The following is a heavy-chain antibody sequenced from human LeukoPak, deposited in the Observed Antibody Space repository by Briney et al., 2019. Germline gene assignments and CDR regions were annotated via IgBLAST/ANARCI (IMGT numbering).Heavy chain of an antibody. D-gene: IGHD1-26*01. J-gene: IGHJ3*02. CDR2: IIPIFGTA. CDR3: ARGGGIVGATWGAFDI. CDR1: GGTFSSYA. Sequence: VASVKVSCKASGGTFSSYAISWVRQAPGQGLEWMGGIIPIFGTANYAQKFQGRVTITTDESTSTAYMELSSLRSEDTAVYYCARGGGIVGATWGAFDIWGQGTMVTVYS. V-gene: IGHV1-69*05.